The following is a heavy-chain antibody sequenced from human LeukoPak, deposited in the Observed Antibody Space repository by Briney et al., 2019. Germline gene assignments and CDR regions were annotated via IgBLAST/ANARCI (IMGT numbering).Heavy chain of an antibody. D-gene: IGHD3-22*01. CDR3: AKAPGSSGYYGPFDY. CDR2: IKQDGSEK. CDR1: GFTFSSYW. Sequence: QPGGSLRLSCAASGFTFSSYWMSWVRQAPGKGLEWVANIKQDGSEKYYADSVKGRFTISRDNGKDTLYLQMNSLRAEDTAVYCCAKAPGSSGYYGPFDYWGQGSLVTVSS. J-gene: IGHJ4*02. V-gene: IGHV3-7*02.